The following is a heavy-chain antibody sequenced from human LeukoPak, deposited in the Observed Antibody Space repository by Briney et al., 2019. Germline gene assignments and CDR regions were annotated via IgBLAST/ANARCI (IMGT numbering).Heavy chain of an antibody. CDR3: ARAGAVAPYYYCMDG. Sequence: ASVKVSCKASGYTFTSYGISWVRQAPGQGLEWMGWISGYNGNTNYAQKLQGRVTMTTDTSTSTAYMELRSLRSDDTAVYYCARAGAVAPYYYCMDGWGKGTTVTVSS. CDR1: GYTFTSYG. V-gene: IGHV1-18*01. D-gene: IGHD6-19*01. CDR2: ISGYNGNT. J-gene: IGHJ6*03.